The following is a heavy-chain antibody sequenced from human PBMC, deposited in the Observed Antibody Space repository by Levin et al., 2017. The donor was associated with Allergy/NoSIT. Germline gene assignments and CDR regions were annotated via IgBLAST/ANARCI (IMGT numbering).Heavy chain of an antibody. CDR2: ISFDGTNE. J-gene: IGHJ3*01. CDR3: AKPSRPRGEVDASHDAFDF. Sequence: HPGGSLRLSCAASGFTFRNYGMHWVRQSPAKGLEWVALISFDGTNEYYADSVKGRFTISRDNSKNTMHLQMNSLRPEDTAIYYCAKPSRPRGEVDASHDAFDFWGQGTLVTVSS. D-gene: IGHD3-10*01. CDR1: GFTFRNYG. V-gene: IGHV3-30*18.